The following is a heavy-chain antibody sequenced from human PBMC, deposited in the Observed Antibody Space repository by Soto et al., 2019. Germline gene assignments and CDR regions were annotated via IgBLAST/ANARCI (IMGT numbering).Heavy chain of an antibody. CDR2: ISSNGGST. J-gene: IGHJ3*02. CDR1: GFTFSSYS. CDR3: VKSGIIGTSRNDAFDI. V-gene: IGHV3-64D*06. Sequence: GGSLRLSCSASGFTFSSYSMHWVRQAPGKGLEYVSPISSNGGSTYYADSVKGRFTISRDNSKNTLYLQMSSLRAEDTDVYSVVKSGIIGTSRNDAFDIWGQGTMVTVSS. D-gene: IGHD1-7*01.